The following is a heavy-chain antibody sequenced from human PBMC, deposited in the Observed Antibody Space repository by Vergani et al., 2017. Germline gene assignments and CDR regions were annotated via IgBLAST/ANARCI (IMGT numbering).Heavy chain of an antibody. CDR3: ARGLGAAGGYDALNI. V-gene: IGHV1-69*01. Sequence: QVQLVQSGAEVKKPGSSVKVSCKTSGGTFKSNTFSWVRQAPGQGLEWMGGIIPIFGTADYAQKFQGRVTIIADESTRTAYLELTSLRSDDTAVYFCARGLGAAGGYDALNIWGQGTMITVSS. D-gene: IGHD5-12*01. J-gene: IGHJ3*02. CDR1: GGTFKSNT. CDR2: IIPIFGTA.